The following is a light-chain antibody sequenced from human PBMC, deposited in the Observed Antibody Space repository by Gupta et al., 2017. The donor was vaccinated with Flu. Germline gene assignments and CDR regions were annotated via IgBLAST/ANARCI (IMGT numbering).Light chain of an antibody. CDR3: QSTDSSNARVI. CDR1: TVAMRY. Sequence: GQTARITCAGDTVAMRYASWYQQRPGQAPVLVISEESDRPSGIPERFSGSSSGTTVTLTVSRVQAEDEADYYCQSTDSSNARVIFGAGTKLTVL. J-gene: IGLJ2*01. V-gene: IGLV3-25*01. CDR2: EES.